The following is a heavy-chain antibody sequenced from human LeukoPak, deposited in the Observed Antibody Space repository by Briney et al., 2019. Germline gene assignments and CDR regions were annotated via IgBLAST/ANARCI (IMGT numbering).Heavy chain of an antibody. CDR2: IKQDGSEK. CDR1: GFTFSSYW. J-gene: IGHJ4*02. V-gene: IGHV3-7*01. CDR3: ANVDTAMVR. D-gene: IGHD5-18*01. Sequence: GGSLRLSCVASGFTFSSYWMSWVRQAPGKGLEWVANIKQDGSEKYYVDSVKGRFTISRDNAKNSLYLQMNSLRAEDTAVYYCANVDTAMVRWGQGTLVTVS.